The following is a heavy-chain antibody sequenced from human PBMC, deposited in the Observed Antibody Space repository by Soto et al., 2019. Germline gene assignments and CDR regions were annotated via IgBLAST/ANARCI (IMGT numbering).Heavy chain of an antibody. Sequence: ASVNCSFNASGYTFTSDYMPWVRQAPGQGLEWMGIINPSGGSTSYAQKVQGRVTMTRDTSTSTVYMELSSLRSEDTAVYYWARGSSSDYYYYGMDVW. CDR2: INPSGGST. CDR3: ARGSSSDYYYYGMDV. V-gene: IGHV1-46*01. D-gene: IGHD6-6*01. J-gene: IGHJ6*01. CDR1: GYTFTSDY.